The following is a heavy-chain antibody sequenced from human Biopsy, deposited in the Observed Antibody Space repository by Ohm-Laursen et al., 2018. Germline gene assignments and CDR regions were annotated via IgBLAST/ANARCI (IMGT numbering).Heavy chain of an antibody. Sequence: GSSVKVSCKASGYTFRNYGISWVRQAPGQGLEWMGWINPYNGKPNYAEKVQGRVTVTTDTSTSTAYIELRSLTSDDTAVYYCARPSTVTRAFDIWGQGTMVTVSS. V-gene: IGHV1-18*01. CDR3: ARPSTVTRAFDI. CDR1: GYTFRNYG. CDR2: INPYNGKP. J-gene: IGHJ3*02. D-gene: IGHD4-17*01.